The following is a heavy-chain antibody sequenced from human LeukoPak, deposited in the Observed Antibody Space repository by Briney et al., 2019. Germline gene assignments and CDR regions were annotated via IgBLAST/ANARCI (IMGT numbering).Heavy chain of an antibody. CDR3: AKSLSSGLIYFDY. Sequence: GGSLRLSCAASGFTVRSNYMSWVRQAPGKGLEWVSVIYSGGSTYYADSVKGRFTISRDNSKNTLYLQMNSLRAEDTALYYCAKSLSSGLIYFDYWGQGTLVTVSS. V-gene: IGHV3-53*05. CDR2: IYSGGST. D-gene: IGHD6-19*01. J-gene: IGHJ4*02. CDR1: GFTVRSNY.